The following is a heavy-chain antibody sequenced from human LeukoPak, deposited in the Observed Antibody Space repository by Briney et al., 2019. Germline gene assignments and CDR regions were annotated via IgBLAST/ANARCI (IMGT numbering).Heavy chain of an antibody. CDR2: IYHSGST. Sequence: SETLSLTCAVSGYSISSGYYWGWIRQPPGKGLEGIGSIYHSGSTYYNPSLKSRVTISVDTSKNQFSLKLSSVTAADTAVYYCASISSTVTEVDPWGQGTLVTVSS. D-gene: IGHD4-11*01. CDR3: ASISSTVTEVDP. V-gene: IGHV4-38-2*01. CDR1: GYSISSGYY. J-gene: IGHJ5*02.